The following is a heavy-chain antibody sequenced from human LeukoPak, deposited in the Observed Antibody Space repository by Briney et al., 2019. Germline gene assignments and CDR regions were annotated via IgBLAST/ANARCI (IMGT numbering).Heavy chain of an antibody. Sequence: GGSLRLSCAASGFTVSSNYMSWVRQAPGKGLEWVSVIYSCGSTYYADSVKDRFTISRDNSKNTLYLQMNSLRAEDMAVYYCARDLVRGDFDYWGQGPLVTVSS. J-gene: IGHJ4*02. CDR3: ARDLVRGDFDY. CDR2: IYSCGST. D-gene: IGHD3-10*01. CDR1: GFTVSSNY. V-gene: IGHV3-66*01.